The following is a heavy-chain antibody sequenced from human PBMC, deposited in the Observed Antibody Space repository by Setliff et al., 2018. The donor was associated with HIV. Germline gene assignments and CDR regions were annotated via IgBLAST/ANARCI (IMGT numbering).Heavy chain of an antibody. J-gene: IGHJ4*02. CDR1: GGSISNYS. CDR2: VHDSGST. CDR3: ARDGRDVHY. Sequence: SETLSLTCTVSGGSISNYSWGWIRQPPGKGLQYIGFVHDSGSTNYNPSLKSRLSMSVDTSKNQSSLKLTSVTAADTAVYYCARDGRDVHYWGQGTLVTVSS. V-gene: IGHV4-59*12.